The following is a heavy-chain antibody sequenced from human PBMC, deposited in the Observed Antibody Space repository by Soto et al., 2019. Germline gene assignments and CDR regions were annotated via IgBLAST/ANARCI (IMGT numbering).Heavy chain of an antibody. CDR2: ISYSGST. Sequence: SETLSLTCTVSGGSMSSHYWTWLRQPPGKGLEWIGYISYSGSTYYNPSLKSRVTISADTSRNQFSLKLSSVIAADTAVYYCARADPDASVGYWGQGTQGTVS. CDR3: ARADPDASVGY. V-gene: IGHV4-59*11. J-gene: IGHJ4*02. CDR1: GGSMSSHY. D-gene: IGHD3-16*01.